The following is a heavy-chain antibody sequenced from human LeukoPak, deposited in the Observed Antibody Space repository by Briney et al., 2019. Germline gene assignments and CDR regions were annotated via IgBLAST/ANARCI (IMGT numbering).Heavy chain of an antibody. CDR1: GFTFSNYA. V-gene: IGHV3-64D*09. CDR2: ISSNGYNT. CDR3: VKRWDGNNSDY. Sequence: AGGSLRLSCSASGFTFSNYAMHWVRQAPGKGLEYVAAISSNGYNTFYADSVRGRFTISRDNSENAVYLQMTSLRAEDTALYYCVKRWDGNNSDYWGQGTLVTVSS. D-gene: IGHD5-24*01. J-gene: IGHJ4*02.